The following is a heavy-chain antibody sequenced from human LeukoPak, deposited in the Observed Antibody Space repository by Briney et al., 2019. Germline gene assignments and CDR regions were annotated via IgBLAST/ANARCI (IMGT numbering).Heavy chain of an antibody. CDR3: ARGNGYGDYVLVY. V-gene: IGHV4-39*01. CDR1: GGSISSSSYY. J-gene: IGHJ4*02. CDR2: IYYSGST. D-gene: IGHD4-17*01. Sequence: SETLSLTCTVSGGSISSSSYYWGWIRQPPGKGLEWIGSIYYSGSTYYNPSLKSRVTISVDTSKNQFSLKLSSVTAADTAVYYCARGNGYGDYVLVYWGQGTLVTVSS.